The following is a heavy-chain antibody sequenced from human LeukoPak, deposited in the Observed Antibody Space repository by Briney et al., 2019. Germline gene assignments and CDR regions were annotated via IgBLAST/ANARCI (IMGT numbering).Heavy chain of an antibody. D-gene: IGHD3-22*01. CDR1: GYTFTGYY. Sequence: ASVKVSCKASGYTFTGYYMHWVRQAPGHGLEWMGWINPNSGGTNYAQKFQGRVTMTRDTSISTAYMELSRLRSDDTAVYYCARVLGYYDSSGYGYWGQGTLVTVSS. J-gene: IGHJ4*02. V-gene: IGHV1-2*02. CDR3: ARVLGYYDSSGYGY. CDR2: INPNSGGT.